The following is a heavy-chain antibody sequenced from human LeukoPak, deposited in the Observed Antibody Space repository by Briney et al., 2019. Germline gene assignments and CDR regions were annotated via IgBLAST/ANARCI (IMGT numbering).Heavy chain of an antibody. CDR3: ARYRASIAARPDY. V-gene: IGHV1-2*02. CDR2: INPNSGGT. Sequence: ASVNVSCKASGYTFTGYYMHWVRQAPGQGLEWMGWINPNSGGTNYAQKFQGRVTMTRDTSISTAYMELSRLRSDDTAVYYCARYRASIAARPDYWGQGTLVTVSS. D-gene: IGHD6-6*01. CDR1: GYTFTGYY. J-gene: IGHJ4*02.